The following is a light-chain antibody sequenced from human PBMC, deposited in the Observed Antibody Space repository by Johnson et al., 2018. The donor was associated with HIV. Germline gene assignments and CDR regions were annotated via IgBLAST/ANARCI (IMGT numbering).Light chain of an antibody. V-gene: IGLV1-51*02. CDR1: SSNIGNNY. Sequence: QSVLTQPPSVSAAPGQKVTISCSGSSSNIGNNYVSWYQQLPGTAPKLLIYENNKRPSGIPDRFSGSKSGTSATLGITGLQTGDEADYYCGTWDNSLSAYVLDTGSKVTVL. CDR3: GTWDNSLSAYV. J-gene: IGLJ1*01. CDR2: ENN.